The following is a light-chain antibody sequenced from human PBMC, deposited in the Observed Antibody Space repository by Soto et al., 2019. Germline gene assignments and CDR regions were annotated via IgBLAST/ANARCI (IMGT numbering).Light chain of an antibody. CDR1: QSVSSY. V-gene: IGKV3-11*01. CDR3: QQRSNWLYT. J-gene: IGKJ2*01. CDR2: DAS. Sequence: EIVLTQSPATLSSSPGERATLSCRASQSVSSYLAWYQQKPGQAPRLLIYDASNRATGIPARFSGSGSGTDFTLTISSLEPEDFAVYYCQQRSNWLYTFGQGTKLEIK.